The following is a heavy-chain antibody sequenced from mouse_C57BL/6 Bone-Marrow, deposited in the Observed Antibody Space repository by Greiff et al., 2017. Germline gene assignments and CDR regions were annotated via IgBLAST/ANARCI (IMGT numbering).Heavy chain of an antibody. Sequence: VQLQQSGAELARPGASVKLSCTASGFNIKDDYMHWVKQRPEQGLEWIGWIDPENGDTEYASKFQGKATITADTSSNTAYLQLSSLTSEDTAVYYCTTVNWYFDVWGTGTTVTVSS. CDR3: TTVNWYFDV. J-gene: IGHJ1*03. CDR2: IDPENGDT. V-gene: IGHV14-4*01. CDR1: GFNIKDDY.